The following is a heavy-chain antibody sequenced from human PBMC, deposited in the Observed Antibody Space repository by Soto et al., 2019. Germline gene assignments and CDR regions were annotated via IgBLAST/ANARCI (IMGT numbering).Heavy chain of an antibody. J-gene: IGHJ6*02. CDR3: GADYSYGSSWVDK. Sequence: PSETLSLTCAVSGGSISSGGYSWSWIRQPPGKGLEWIGYIYHSGSTYYNPSLKSRVTISVDTSKNQFSLKLSSVIAADKAVYYCGADYSYGSSWVDKWGQDATVTVSS. D-gene: IGHD5-18*01. CDR1: GGSISSGGYS. CDR2: IYHSGST. V-gene: IGHV4-30-2*05.